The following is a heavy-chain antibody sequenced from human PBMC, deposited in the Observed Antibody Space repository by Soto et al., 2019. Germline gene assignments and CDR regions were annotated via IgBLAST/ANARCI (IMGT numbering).Heavy chain of an antibody. CDR1: GFTFSSYG. Sequence: GGSLRLSCAASGFTFSSYGMHWVRQAPGKWLEWVAVISYDGSNKYYADSVKGRFTISRDNSKNTLYLQMNSLRAEDTAVYYCAKDRSHYYDSSGYFDYWGQGXLVTVYS. D-gene: IGHD3-22*01. J-gene: IGHJ4*02. CDR3: AKDRSHYYDSSGYFDY. CDR2: ISYDGSNK. V-gene: IGHV3-30*18.